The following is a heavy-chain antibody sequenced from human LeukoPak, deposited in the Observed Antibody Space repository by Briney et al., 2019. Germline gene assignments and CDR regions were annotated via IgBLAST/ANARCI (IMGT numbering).Heavy chain of an antibody. CDR3: AKDRASYYDSSGYYDY. D-gene: IGHD3-22*01. J-gene: IGHJ4*02. Sequence: GGSLRLSCAASGFTFSSYAMHWVRQAPGKGLEWVSGISWNSGSIGYADSVKGRFTISRDNAKNSLYLQMNSLRAEDTALYYCAKDRASYYDSSGYYDYWGQGTLVIVSS. CDR2: ISWNSGSI. CDR1: GFTFSSYA. V-gene: IGHV3-9*01.